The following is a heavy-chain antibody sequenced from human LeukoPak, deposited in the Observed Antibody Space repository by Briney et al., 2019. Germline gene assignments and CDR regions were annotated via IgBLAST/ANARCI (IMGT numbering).Heavy chain of an antibody. V-gene: IGHV3-48*01. CDR2: INSGSSAI. J-gene: IGHJ3*02. D-gene: IGHD1-1*01. CDR3: ARVLLERPGIDSFDM. CDR1: GFTFSRYS. Sequence: PGGSLRLSCAASGFTFSRYSMDWVRQAPGKGLEWVSHINSGSSAIYYADSVKGRFTISRDNAGNSLYLHMNSLRAEDTAVYYCARVLLERPGIDSFDMWGQGTMVTVSS.